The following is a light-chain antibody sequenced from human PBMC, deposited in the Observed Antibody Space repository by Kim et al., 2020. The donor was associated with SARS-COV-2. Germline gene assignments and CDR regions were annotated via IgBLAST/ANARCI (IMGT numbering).Light chain of an antibody. Sequence: QSALTQPPSASGSPGQSVTISCTGTSSDVGVYNYVSWYQQHPGKAPKLMIYEVSKRPSGVPDRFSGSKSGNTASLTVSGLQAEDEADDYCSSYAAISNFVFGTGTKVTVL. CDR3: SSYAAISNFV. CDR2: EVS. J-gene: IGLJ1*01. CDR1: SSDVGVYNY. V-gene: IGLV2-8*01.